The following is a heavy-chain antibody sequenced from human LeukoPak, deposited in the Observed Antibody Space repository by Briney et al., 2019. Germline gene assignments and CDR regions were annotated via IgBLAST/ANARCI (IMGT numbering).Heavy chain of an antibody. J-gene: IGHJ4*02. Sequence: ASVKVSCKASGGTFSSYAISWVRQAPGQGLEWMVWISAYNGNTNYAQKLQGRVTMTTDTSTSTAYMELRSLRSDDTAVYYCARQGSGYYPTPFDYWGQGTLVTVSS. CDR2: ISAYNGNT. CDR1: GGTFSSYA. CDR3: ARQGSGYYPTPFDY. V-gene: IGHV1-18*01. D-gene: IGHD3-22*01.